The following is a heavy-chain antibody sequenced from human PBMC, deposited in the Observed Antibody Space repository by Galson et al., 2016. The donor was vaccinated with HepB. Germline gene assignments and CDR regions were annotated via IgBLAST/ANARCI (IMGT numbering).Heavy chain of an antibody. D-gene: IGHD1-26*01. CDR3: ARTAFSYSGSYWWFHP. J-gene: IGHJ5*02. CDR2: ISSDSGTI. Sequence: SLRLSCAASKFTFSTYTMNWVRQAPGKGLEWVSYISSDSGTIYYADSVKGRFTISRDNAKNSLYLQMNSLRAGDTAVYYCARTAFSYSGSYWWFHPRGQGTLVTVSS. V-gene: IGHV3-48*01. CDR1: KFTFSTYT.